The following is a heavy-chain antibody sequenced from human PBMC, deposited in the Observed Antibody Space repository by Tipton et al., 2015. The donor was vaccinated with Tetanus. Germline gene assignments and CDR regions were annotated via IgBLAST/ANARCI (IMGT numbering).Heavy chain of an antibody. CDR3: ARRGEARANWFDS. J-gene: IGHJ5*01. CDR2: ISGSGDRT. Sequence: SLRLSCAASGFYFPVYAVSWVRQVPGKGLEWVSSISGSGDRTYYADSVKGRFVVSRDNAKNSLYLQMNTLRDDDTAVYYCARRGEARANWFDSWGQGTLVTVSS. D-gene: IGHD2-21*01. CDR1: GFYFPVYA. V-gene: IGHV3-23*01.